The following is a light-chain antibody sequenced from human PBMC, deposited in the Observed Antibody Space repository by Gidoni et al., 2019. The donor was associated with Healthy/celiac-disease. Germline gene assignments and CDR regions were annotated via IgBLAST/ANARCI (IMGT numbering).Light chain of an antibody. CDR3: QQYNSYPWT. Sequence: DLQMTQSPSTLSASLGDRVTITCRASQSISSWLAWYQQKPGKAPKLLIYDASSLESGVPSRFSGSGSGTEFTLTISSLQPDDFATYYCQQYNSYPWTFGQGTKVEIK. CDR2: DAS. J-gene: IGKJ1*01. V-gene: IGKV1-5*01. CDR1: QSISSW.